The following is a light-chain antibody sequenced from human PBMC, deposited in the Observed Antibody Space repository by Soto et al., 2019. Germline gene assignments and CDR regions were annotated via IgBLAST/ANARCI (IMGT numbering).Light chain of an antibody. J-gene: IGLJ2*01. V-gene: IGLV4-60*03. CDR2: LEGSGSY. Sequence: QSVLTQSSSASAYLGSSVKLTCTLSSGHSSYIIAWHQQQPGKAPRYLMKLEGSGSYNKWSGVPDRFSGSSSGADRYLTISDLQSEDEAYYYCETWDSRRGVVGRGTKVTVL. CDR3: ETWDSRRGV. CDR1: SGHSSYI.